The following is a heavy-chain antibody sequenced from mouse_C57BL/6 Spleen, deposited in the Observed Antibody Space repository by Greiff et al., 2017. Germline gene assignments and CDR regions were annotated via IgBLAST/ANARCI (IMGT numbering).Heavy chain of an antibody. CDR3: TRDRYDYCVGGYYAMDY. CDR1: GFTFSSYA. J-gene: IGHJ4*01. D-gene: IGHD2-4*01. V-gene: IGHV5-9-1*02. Sequence: EVQLVEPGAGLVKPGGSLKLSCAASGFTFSSYAMSWVRQTPEKRLEWVAYISSGGDSLYYADTVKGRFTISRDNARNTLYLQMSIRKSEDTAMYYCTRDRYDYCVGGYYAMDYWGQGTSVTVSS. CDR2: ISSGGDSL.